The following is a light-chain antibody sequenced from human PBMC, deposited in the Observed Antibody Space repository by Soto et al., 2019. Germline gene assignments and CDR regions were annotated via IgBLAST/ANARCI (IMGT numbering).Light chain of an antibody. CDR1: QSVSSSY. Sequence: EIVLTQSPGTLSLSPGERATLSCRASQSVSSSYLAWYQQKPGQAPRLLIYGASGRATGIPDWFSGSGSGTDFTLTISRLEPEDFAVYYCQQYGSSPLFTFGPGTKVDIK. CDR2: GAS. J-gene: IGKJ3*01. V-gene: IGKV3-20*01. CDR3: QQYGSSPLFT.